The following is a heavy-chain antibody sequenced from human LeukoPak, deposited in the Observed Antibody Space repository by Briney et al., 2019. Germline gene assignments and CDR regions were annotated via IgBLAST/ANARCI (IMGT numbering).Heavy chain of an antibody. CDR1: GFTFSSYS. D-gene: IGHD5-12*01. CDR2: ISSSSYI. Sequence: GGSLRLSCAASGFTFSSYSMNWVRQAPGKGLEWVSSISSSSYIYYADSVKGRFTISRDNAKNSLYLQMNSLRAEDTAVYYCARERAARGYADYWGQGTLVTVSS. CDR3: ARERAARGYADY. J-gene: IGHJ4*02. V-gene: IGHV3-21*01.